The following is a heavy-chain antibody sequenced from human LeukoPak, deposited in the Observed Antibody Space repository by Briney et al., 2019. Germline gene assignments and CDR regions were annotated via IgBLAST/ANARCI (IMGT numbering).Heavy chain of an antibody. CDR2: IKQDGSEK. Sequence: GGSLRLSCAASGFTLNSYWMSWVRQAPGKGLEWVANIKQDGSEKYYVDSVRGRFTISRDNTKNSLYLQMNSLRAEDTAVYYCATLLGGHLPNYCSSTSCFLPWGQGALVTVSS. CDR3: ATLLGGHLPNYCSSTSCFLP. CDR1: GFTLNSYW. V-gene: IGHV3-7*01. J-gene: IGHJ5*02. D-gene: IGHD2-2*01.